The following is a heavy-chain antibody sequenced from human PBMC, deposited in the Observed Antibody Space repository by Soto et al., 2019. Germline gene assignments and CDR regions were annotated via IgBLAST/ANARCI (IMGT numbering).Heavy chain of an antibody. CDR1: GFSVRTNY. J-gene: IGHJ4*02. CDR3: ARAGVTPDCFDY. V-gene: IGHV3-53*01. CDR2: FESGGSI. Sequence: GGSLRLSCAASGFSVRTNYMSWVRQAPGKGLEWVSVFESGGSIYYADSVKGRFTISRDTSKNTLYLQMNSLRAEDTAVYYCARAGVTPDCFDYWGQGTLVTVSS. D-gene: IGHD2-21*01.